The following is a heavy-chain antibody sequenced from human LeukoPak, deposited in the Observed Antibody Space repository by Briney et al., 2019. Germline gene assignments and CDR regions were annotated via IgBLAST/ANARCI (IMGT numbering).Heavy chain of an antibody. D-gene: IGHD6-13*01. CDR1: GGSISSSSYY. Sequence: SETLSLTCTVSGGSISSSSYYWGWIRQPPGKGLEWIGSIYYGGSTYYNPSLKSRVTISVDTSKNQFSLKLSSVTAADTAVYYCARRYTSSWYLDYWGQGALVTVSS. V-gene: IGHV4-39*01. J-gene: IGHJ4*02. CDR3: ARRYTSSWYLDY. CDR2: IYYGGST.